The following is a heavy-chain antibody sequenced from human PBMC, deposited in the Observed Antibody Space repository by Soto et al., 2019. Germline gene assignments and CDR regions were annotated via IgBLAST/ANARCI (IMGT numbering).Heavy chain of an antibody. Sequence: EVQLVQSGAEVKKPGESLKISCKGSGYSFTSYWIAWVRRMPGKGLEWMGIIYPSDSDTRYSPSFAGQVTISADKSFTTAYLQWSSLKASDTATYFCARGGVTNRIFDYWGQGTLVTVSS. CDR3: ARGGVTNRIFDY. V-gene: IGHV5-51*03. CDR1: GYSFTSYW. J-gene: IGHJ4*02. D-gene: IGHD2-21*02. CDR2: IYPSDSDT.